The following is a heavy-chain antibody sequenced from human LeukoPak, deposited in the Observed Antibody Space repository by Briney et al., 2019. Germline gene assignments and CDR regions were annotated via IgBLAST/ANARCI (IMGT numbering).Heavy chain of an antibody. CDR1: GYTFTSYA. CDR3: ARGGMAVDTARSRRGPAPY. V-gene: IGHV7-4-1*02. CDR2: INTNTGNP. D-gene: IGHD5-18*01. J-gene: IGHJ4*02. Sequence: ASVKVSCKASGYTFTSYAMNWVRQAPGQGLEWMGWINTNTGNPTYAQGFTGRFVFSLDTSVSTAYLQISSLKAEDTAVYYCARGGMAVDTARSRRGPAPYWGQGTLVTVSS.